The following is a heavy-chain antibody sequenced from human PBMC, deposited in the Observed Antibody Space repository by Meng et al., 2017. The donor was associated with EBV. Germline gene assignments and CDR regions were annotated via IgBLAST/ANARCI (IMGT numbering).Heavy chain of an antibody. J-gene: IGHJ4*02. D-gene: IGHD3-10*01. CDR1: GGPFRNYA. Sequence: QGQLVQSGAGVKKPGSSVKVSCKTSGGPFRNYAISWVRQAPGQGLEWLGGFLPTLGAPNYAQKFHGRVSITADESTSTHYMDLSSLRSEDTAVYYCASESGRGYTPDYWGQGTLVTVSS. V-gene: IGHV1-69*01. CDR3: ASESGRGYTPDY. CDR2: FLPTLGAP.